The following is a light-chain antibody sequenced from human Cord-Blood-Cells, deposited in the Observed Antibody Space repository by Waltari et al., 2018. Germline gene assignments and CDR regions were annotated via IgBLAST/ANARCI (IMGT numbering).Light chain of an antibody. Sequence: DIQMTQSPSSLSASVGDRVTITCRASQSISSYLNWYQQKPGKAPKLLIYAASSLQSGVPPRFSGSGSGTDVTLTISSLQPEDFATYYCHQSYSTPPYTFGQRTKLEIK. CDR2: AAS. CDR1: QSISSY. J-gene: IGKJ2*01. V-gene: IGKV1-39*01. CDR3: HQSYSTPPYT.